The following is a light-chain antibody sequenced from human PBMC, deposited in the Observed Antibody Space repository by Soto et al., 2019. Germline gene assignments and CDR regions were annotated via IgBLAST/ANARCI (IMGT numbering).Light chain of an antibody. Sequence: QSALTQPASVSGSPGQSITIPCTGTSSDVGGYDYVSWYQQYPDKAPKLMIFEVSNRPSGVSNRFSGSKSGNTASLTISGLQTEDEADYYCSAYAGSSVLFGGGTKVTVL. V-gene: IGLV2-14*01. CDR1: SSDVGGYDY. J-gene: IGLJ2*01. CDR3: SAYAGSSVL. CDR2: EVS.